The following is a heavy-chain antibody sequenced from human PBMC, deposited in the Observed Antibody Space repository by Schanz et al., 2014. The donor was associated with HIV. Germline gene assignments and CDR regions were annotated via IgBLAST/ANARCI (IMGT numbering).Heavy chain of an antibody. J-gene: IGHJ4*02. Sequence: QVQVVQSGAEVKKPGSSVKVSCKASGGTFSSYAISWVRQAPGQGLEWMGGFIPIFGTTNYAQKFQGRVTITADESTSTTYLELSSLRSEDTAVYYCARDRPVIVGATRADGGTDFDYWGQGTLVTVSS. V-gene: IGHV1-69*01. D-gene: IGHD1-26*01. CDR1: GGTFSSYA. CDR3: ARDRPVIVGATRADGGTDFDY. CDR2: FIPIFGTT.